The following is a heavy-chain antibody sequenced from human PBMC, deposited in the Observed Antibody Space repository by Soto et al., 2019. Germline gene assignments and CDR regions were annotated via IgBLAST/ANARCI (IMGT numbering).Heavy chain of an antibody. CDR1: GDSDSSNSAA. D-gene: IGHD2-15*01. CDR2: TYYRSKWYN. V-gene: IGHV6-1*01. J-gene: IGHJ6*02. Sequence: SQTLSLTCAISGDSDSSNSAAWNWIRQSPSRGLEWLGRTYYRSKWYNDYAVSVKSRITINPDTSKNQVSLQLNSVTPEDTAVYYCARDHVDCSGGSCYYYYYGMDVWGQGTTVTVSS. CDR3: ARDHVDCSGGSCYYYYYGMDV.